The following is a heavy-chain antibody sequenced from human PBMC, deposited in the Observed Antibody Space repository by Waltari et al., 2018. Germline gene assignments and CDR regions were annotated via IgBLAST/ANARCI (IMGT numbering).Heavy chain of an antibody. CDR3: ARDSLDITMVRGVASDAFDI. CDR1: GYTFTSYY. J-gene: IGHJ3*02. CDR2: INPRGGST. D-gene: IGHD3-10*01. Sequence: QVQLVQSGAEVKKPGASVKVSCKASGYTFTSYYMHWVRQAPGQGLEWMGRINPRGGSTSYEQKFQGRVTMTRDTSTSTVYMELSSLRSEDTAVYYCARDSLDITMVRGVASDAFDIWGQGTMVTVSS. V-gene: IGHV1-46*01.